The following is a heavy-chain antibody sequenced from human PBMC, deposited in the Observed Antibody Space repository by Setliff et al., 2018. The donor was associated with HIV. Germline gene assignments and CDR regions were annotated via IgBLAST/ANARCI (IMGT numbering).Heavy chain of an antibody. Sequence: SETLSLTCTVSGDSINTHYWSWIRQPPGKGLEWIGCISHSGNTNFNPSLNSRVTISLDTSKNQFSLRLTSLTAADTAIYYCARDWRAYGVLGSWGQGMLVTVSS. CDR3: ARDWRAYGVLGS. CDR2: ISHSGNT. V-gene: IGHV4-59*11. CDR1: GDSINTHY. J-gene: IGHJ4*02. D-gene: IGHD4-17*01.